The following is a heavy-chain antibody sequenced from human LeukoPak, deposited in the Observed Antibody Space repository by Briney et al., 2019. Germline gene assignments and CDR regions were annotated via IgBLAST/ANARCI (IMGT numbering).Heavy chain of an antibody. D-gene: IGHD3-10*01. Sequence: ASVKVSCKASGYTFTGYYMHWVRQAPGQGLEWMGWINAGNGNTKYSQKFQGRVTITRDTSASTAYMELSSLRSEDTAVYYCARGARVRGVIAGMDVWGQGTTVTVSS. J-gene: IGHJ6*02. V-gene: IGHV1/OR15-3*02. CDR3: ARGARVRGVIAGMDV. CDR2: INAGNGNT. CDR1: GYTFTGYY.